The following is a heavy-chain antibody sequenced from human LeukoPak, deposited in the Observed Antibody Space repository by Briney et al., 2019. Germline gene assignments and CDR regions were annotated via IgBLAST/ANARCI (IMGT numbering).Heavy chain of an antibody. Sequence: GESLKISCKGSGYSFTTYWIGRVRQMPGKGLEWMGFIYPGDSDTRYSPSFQGQVTISADKSISTAYLQWSSLKASDTAIYYCARRDSSSWHFGYWGQGTLVTVSS. CDR3: ARRDSSSWHFGY. V-gene: IGHV5-51*01. CDR2: IYPGDSDT. J-gene: IGHJ4*02. D-gene: IGHD6-13*01. CDR1: GYSFTTYW.